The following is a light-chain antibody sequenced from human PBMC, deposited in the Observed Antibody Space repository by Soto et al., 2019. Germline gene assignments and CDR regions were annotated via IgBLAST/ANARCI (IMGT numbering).Light chain of an antibody. CDR1: QTVFYGINKKNY. CDR3: QQSYSPPIT. V-gene: IGKV4-1*01. J-gene: IGKJ4*01. Sequence: DIVMTQSPDSLAVSLGERATMHCKSSQTVFYGINKKNYLAWYQHKPGQPPKLLIYWASTRESGVPDRFSGSGSGTDFPLTINSLQAEDVAVYYCQQSYSPPITFGGGTKVEIK. CDR2: WAS.